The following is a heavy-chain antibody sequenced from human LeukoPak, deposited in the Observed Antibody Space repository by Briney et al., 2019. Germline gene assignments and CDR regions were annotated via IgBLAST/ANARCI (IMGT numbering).Heavy chain of an antibody. D-gene: IGHD2-2*01. V-gene: IGHV3-30*04. J-gene: IGHJ6*03. CDR3: ARDRCSSTSCLYYYYMDV. Sequence: PGRSLGLSCAASGFTFSSYAMHWVRQAPGKGLEWVAVISYDGSNKYYADSVKGRFTISRDNSKNTLYLQMNSLRAEDTAVYYCARDRCSSTSCLYYYYMDVWGKGTTVTVSS. CDR1: GFTFSSYA. CDR2: ISYDGSNK.